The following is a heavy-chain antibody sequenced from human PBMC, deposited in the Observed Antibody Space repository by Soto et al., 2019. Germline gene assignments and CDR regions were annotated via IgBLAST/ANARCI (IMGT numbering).Heavy chain of an antibody. CDR3: ARVLTVWVVTGPLLYYGMDG. Sequence: SVKVSCKASGGTFSSYTISWVRQAPGQGLEWMGRIIPILGIANYAQKFQGRVTITADKSTSTAYMELSSLRSEDTAVYYCARVLTVWVVTGPLLYYGMDGWGQGTTVTVAS. CDR2: IIPILGIA. V-gene: IGHV1-69*02. D-gene: IGHD2-21*02. J-gene: IGHJ6*02. CDR1: GGTFSSYT.